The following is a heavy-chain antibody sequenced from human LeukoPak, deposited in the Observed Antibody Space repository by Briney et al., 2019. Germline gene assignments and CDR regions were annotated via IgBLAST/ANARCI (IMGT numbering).Heavy chain of an antibody. D-gene: IGHD5-18*01. V-gene: IGHV1-2*02. Sequence: ASVKVSCEASGYTFTGYYMHWVRQAPGQGLEWMGWINPNSGGTNYAQKFQGRVTMTRDTSISTAYMELSRLRSDDTAVYYCAREGLAGYSYGFDYWGQGTLVTVSS. CDR1: GYTFTGYY. J-gene: IGHJ4*02. CDR2: INPNSGGT. CDR3: AREGLAGYSYGFDY.